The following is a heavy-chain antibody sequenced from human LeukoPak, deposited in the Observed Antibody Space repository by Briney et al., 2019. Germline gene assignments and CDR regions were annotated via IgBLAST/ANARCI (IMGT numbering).Heavy chain of an antibody. CDR2: INPNSGGT. CDR3: AISYCSGGFCYYDYMDV. CDR1: GYTFTGYY. V-gene: IGHV1-2*02. D-gene: IGHD2-15*01. Sequence: ASVKVSCKASGYTFTGYYIHWVRQAPGQGLEWMGWINPNSGGTNYAQKFQGRVTMTRDTSISTAYMEVSRLRSDDTAVYYCAISYCSGGFCYYDYMDVWGKGTTVTVSS. J-gene: IGHJ6*03.